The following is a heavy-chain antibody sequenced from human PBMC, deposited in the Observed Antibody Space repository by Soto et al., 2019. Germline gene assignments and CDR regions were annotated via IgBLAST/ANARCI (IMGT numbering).Heavy chain of an antibody. CDR1: GFTFSSYW. J-gene: IGHJ6*02. D-gene: IGHD3-9*01. Sequence: EVQLVESGGGLVQPGGSLRLSCAASGFTFSSYWMSWVRQAPGKGLEWVANIKQDGSEKYYVDSVKGRFTISRDNAKNSLYLQMNSLRAEDTAVYYCAGYDILTGYYYYGMDVWGQWTTVTVSS. CDR2: IKQDGSEK. CDR3: AGYDILTGYYYYGMDV. V-gene: IGHV3-7*05.